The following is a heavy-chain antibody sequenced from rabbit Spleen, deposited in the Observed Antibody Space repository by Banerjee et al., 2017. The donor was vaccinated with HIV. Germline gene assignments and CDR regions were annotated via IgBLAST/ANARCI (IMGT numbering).Heavy chain of an antibody. CDR3: ARSAGYVTYGMDL. D-gene: IGHD6-1*01. CDR2: MYTGGGIA. J-gene: IGHJ6*01. CDR1: GFSFNNNYY. V-gene: IGHV1S45*01. Sequence: QEQLVESGGGLVQHEGSLTLTCTTSGFSFNNNYYICWVRQAPGKGLEWIGCMYTGGGIAYYATWAKGRFTISKTSTTVTLQMTSLTAADTAAYYCARSAGYVTYGMDLWGPGTLVTVS.